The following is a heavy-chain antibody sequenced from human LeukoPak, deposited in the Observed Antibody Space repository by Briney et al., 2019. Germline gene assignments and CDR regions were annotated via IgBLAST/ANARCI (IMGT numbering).Heavy chain of an antibody. Sequence: SETLSLTCTVSGGPVRGASYYWTWIRQPPGKGLEWIGYIYYTGNTNSNPSLKSRVTISIDPPKNQFSLKLSSVTAADTAVYHCARVDILTGYSADYWGQGTLVTVSS. D-gene: IGHD3-9*01. V-gene: IGHV4-61*01. CDR3: ARVDILTGYSADY. CDR2: IYYTGNT. J-gene: IGHJ4*02. CDR1: GGPVRGASYY.